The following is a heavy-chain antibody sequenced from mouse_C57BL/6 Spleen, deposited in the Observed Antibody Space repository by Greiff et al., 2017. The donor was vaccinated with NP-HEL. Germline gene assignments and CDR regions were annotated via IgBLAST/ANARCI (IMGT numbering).Heavy chain of an antibody. CDR1: GYTFTDYY. D-gene: IGHD2-1*01. V-gene: IGHV1-26*01. CDR3: ARGIYYGNSWFAY. CDR2: INPNNGGT. Sequence: EVQLQQSRPELVKPGASVKISCKASGYTFTDYYMNWVKQSHGKSLEWIGDINPNNGGTSYNQKFKGKATLTVDKSSSTAYMELRSLTSEDSAVYYCARGIYYGNSWFAYWGQGTLVTVSA. J-gene: IGHJ3*01.